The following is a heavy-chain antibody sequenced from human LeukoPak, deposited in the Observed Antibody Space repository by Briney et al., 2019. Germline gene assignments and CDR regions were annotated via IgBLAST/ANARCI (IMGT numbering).Heavy chain of an antibody. Sequence: ASVKVSCKASGYTFTGYYMHWVRQAPGQGLEWMGWINPNSGGTNYAQKFQGRVTMTRDTSISTAYMELSRLRSDDTAVYYCARGPLRSGYFYRDYYYYMDVWGKGTTVTVSS. J-gene: IGHJ6*03. CDR3: ARGPLRSGYFYRDYYYYMDV. D-gene: IGHD3-3*01. V-gene: IGHV1-2*02. CDR2: INPNSGGT. CDR1: GYTFTGYY.